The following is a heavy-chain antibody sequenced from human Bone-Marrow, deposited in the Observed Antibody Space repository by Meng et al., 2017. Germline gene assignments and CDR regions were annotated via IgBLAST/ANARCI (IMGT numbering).Heavy chain of an antibody. J-gene: IGHJ4*02. CDR3: ARVGQTSYYYASGSYYIGY. D-gene: IGHD3-10*01. V-gene: IGHV4-61*01. CDR2: ISYSAST. CDR1: GGSVSSGSYY. Sequence: SETLSLTCSVSGGSVSSGSYYWSWIRQPPGKALEWIGYISYSASTNYNPSRKSRVTMSIDTSKHQFSLKLNSVTAADTAVYYCARVGQTSYYYASGSYYIGYWGQGTLVNVSS.